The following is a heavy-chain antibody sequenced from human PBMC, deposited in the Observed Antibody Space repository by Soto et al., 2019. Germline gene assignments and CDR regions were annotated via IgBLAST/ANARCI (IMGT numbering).Heavy chain of an antibody. CDR2: IWYDGSNK. V-gene: IGHV3-33*08. CDR3: ARDYDSSGYPRYYFDY. J-gene: IGHJ4*02. D-gene: IGHD3-22*01. CDR1: GFTFSSYG. Sequence: GGSLRLSCAASGFTFSSYGMHWVRQAPGKGLEWVAVIWYDGSNKYYADSVKGRFTISRDNSKNTLYLQMNSLRPEDTAVYYCARDYDSSGYPRYYFDYWGQGTLVTVSS.